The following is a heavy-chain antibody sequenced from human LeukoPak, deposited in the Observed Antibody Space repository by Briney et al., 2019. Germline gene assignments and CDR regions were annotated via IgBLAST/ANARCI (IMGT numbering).Heavy chain of an antibody. D-gene: IGHD2-21*02. V-gene: IGHV4-38-2*02. CDR3: ARVLGHIVVVTARENYFDY. Sequence: SETLSLTCTVSGYSISSGYYWGWIRQPPGKGLEWIGSIYHRGSTYYNPSLKSRVTISVDTSQNQFSLKLSSVTAADTAVYYCARVLGHIVVVTARENYFDYWGQGTLVTVSS. CDR2: IYHRGST. J-gene: IGHJ4*02. CDR1: GYSISSGYY.